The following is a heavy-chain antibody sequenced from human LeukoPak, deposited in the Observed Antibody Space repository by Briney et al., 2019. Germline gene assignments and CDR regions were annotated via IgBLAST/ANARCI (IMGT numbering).Heavy chain of an antibody. CDR3: ARATYPNTPYNWFDP. V-gene: IGHV4-34*01. Sequence: KPSETLSLTCAVYGGSFSGYYWSWIRQPPGKGLEWIGEINHSGSTYYNPSLKSRVTISVDRSKNQFSLKLSSVTAADTAVYYCARATYPNTPYNWFDPWGQGTLVTVSS. D-gene: IGHD4/OR15-4a*01. CDR2: INHSGST. J-gene: IGHJ5*02. CDR1: GGSFSGYY.